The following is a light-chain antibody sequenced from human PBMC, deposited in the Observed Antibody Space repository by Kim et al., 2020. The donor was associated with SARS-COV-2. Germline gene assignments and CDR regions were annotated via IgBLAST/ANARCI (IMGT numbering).Light chain of an antibody. CDR1: SSDVGSFNR. Sequence: GQTVPISCTGTSSDVGSFNRVSWFQQSPGTAPNLIIHGVKIRPSGVPARFSGSKSGHTASLTISGLQAEDEADYYCSSYTTSSTYVFGTGTKVTVL. CDR2: GVK. V-gene: IGLV2-18*02. CDR3: SSYTTSSTYV. J-gene: IGLJ1*01.